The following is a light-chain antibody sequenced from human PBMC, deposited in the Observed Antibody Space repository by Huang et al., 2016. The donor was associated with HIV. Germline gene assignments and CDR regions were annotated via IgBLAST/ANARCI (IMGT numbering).Light chain of an antibody. V-gene: IGKV3-15*01. CDR3: QHYDNWAPAT. Sequence: EIVMTQSPVTLSVSPGESATLSCRASQNVSTNLAWYQHKHGRAPRLLIYGASTRATSCPARFSASGSGTEFTLTVGGLRSDDFAVYYCQHYDNWAPATFGQGTKLEFK. J-gene: IGKJ1*01. CDR2: GAS. CDR1: QNVSTN.